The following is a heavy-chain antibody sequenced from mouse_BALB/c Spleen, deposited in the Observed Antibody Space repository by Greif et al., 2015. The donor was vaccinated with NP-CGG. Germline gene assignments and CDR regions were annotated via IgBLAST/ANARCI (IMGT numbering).Heavy chain of an antibody. CDR1: GYTFTNYW. D-gene: IGHD2-1*01. CDR3: ARSHYGNHGDY. J-gene: IGHJ2*01. Sequence: VKLQESGAELVRPGTSVKISCKASGYTFTNYWLGWVKQRPGHGLEWIGDIYPGGGYTNYNEKFKGKATLTADTSSSTAYMQLSSLTSEDSAVYFCARSHYGNHGDYWGQGTTLTVSS. CDR2: IYPGGGYT. V-gene: IGHV1-63*02.